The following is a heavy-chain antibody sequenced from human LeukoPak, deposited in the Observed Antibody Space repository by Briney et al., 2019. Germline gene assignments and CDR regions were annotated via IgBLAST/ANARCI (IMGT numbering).Heavy chain of an antibody. D-gene: IGHD3-10*01. CDR1: GFTFSSHS. Sequence: QPGGSLRLSCAASGFTFSSHSMNLVRHSPGKWLKLVSSISSISSYLYSADSVKGRFTISRDNAKNSLYLHMNSLRAEDTAVYYCARALGYGSGSLLYFDYWGQGTLVTVSS. V-gene: IGHV3-21*01. CDR3: ARALGYGSGSLLYFDY. CDR2: ISSISSYL. J-gene: IGHJ4*02.